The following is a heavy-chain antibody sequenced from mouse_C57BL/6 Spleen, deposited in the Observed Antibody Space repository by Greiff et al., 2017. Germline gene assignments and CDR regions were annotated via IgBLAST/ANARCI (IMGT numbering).Heavy chain of an antibody. D-gene: IGHD2-2*01. CDR1: GYTFTSYT. CDR3: ASGLEDYFDY. J-gene: IGHJ2*01. Sequence: VHLVESGAELARPGASVKMSCKASGYTFTSYTMHWVKQRPGQGLEWIGYINPSSGYTKYNQKFKDKATLTADKSSSTAYMQLSSLTSEDSAVYYCASGLEDYFDYWGQGTTLTVSS. CDR2: INPSSGYT. V-gene: IGHV1-4*01.